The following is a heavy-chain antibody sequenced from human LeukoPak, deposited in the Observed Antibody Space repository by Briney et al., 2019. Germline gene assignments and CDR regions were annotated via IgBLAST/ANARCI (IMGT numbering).Heavy chain of an antibody. V-gene: IGHV3-23*01. J-gene: IGHJ4*02. Sequence: GGSLRLSCAASGFTFSNFIMRWVRQAPGKGPEYVSGITGSGGATYYADSVKGRFTISRDNSKNTLHLQMNSLRAEDTAIYYCAKGYNWGTYYFDYWGQGALVTVSS. CDR2: ITGSGGAT. CDR3: AKGYNWGTYYFDY. D-gene: IGHD1-20*01. CDR1: GFTFSNFI.